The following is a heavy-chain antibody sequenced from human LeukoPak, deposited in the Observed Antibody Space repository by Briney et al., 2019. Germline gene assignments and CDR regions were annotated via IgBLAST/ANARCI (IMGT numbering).Heavy chain of an antibody. CDR1: GYTFTSYG. CDR3: ARASGNWTQGYYYYYYTDV. V-gene: IGHV1-18*01. Sequence: GASVKVSCKASGYTFTSYGISWVRQAPGQGLEWMGWISAYNGNTNYAQKLQGRVTMTTDTSTSTAYMELRSLRSDDTAVYYCARASGNWTQGYYYYYYTDVWGKGTTVTVSS. D-gene: IGHD1-1*01. CDR2: ISAYNGNT. J-gene: IGHJ6*03.